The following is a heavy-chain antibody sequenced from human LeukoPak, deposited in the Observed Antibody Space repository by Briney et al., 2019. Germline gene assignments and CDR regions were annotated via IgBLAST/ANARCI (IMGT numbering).Heavy chain of an antibody. Sequence: GGSLRLSCAASGFTFSSHEMNWVRQAPGKGLEWVSYISSSGSTIYYADSVKGRFTISRDNAKNSLYLQMNSLRAEDTAVYYCARGGRWLPTGWYFDLWGRGTLVTVSS. V-gene: IGHV3-48*03. D-gene: IGHD5-24*01. J-gene: IGHJ2*01. CDR3: ARGGRWLPTGWYFDL. CDR1: GFTFSSHE. CDR2: ISSSGSTI.